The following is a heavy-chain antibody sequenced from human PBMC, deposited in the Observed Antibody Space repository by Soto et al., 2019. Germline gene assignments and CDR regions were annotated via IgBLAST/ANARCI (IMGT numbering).Heavy chain of an antibody. D-gene: IGHD3-22*01. CDR3: ARAIRRYYDSSGYYFLEPWFDP. J-gene: IGHJ5*02. CDR1: GGSISSYY. V-gene: IGHV4-59*01. Sequence: PSETLSLTCTVSGGSISSYYWIWIRQPPGKGLEWIGYIYYSGSTNYNPSLKSRVTISVDTSKNQFSLKLSSVTAADTAVYYCARAIRRYYDSSGYYFLEPWFDPWGQGTLVTVSS. CDR2: IYYSGST.